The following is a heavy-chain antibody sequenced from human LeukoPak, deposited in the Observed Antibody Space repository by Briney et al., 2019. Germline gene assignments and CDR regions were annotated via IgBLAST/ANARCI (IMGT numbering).Heavy chain of an antibody. CDR1: GFTFSDYY. CDR2: ISSSGSTI. J-gene: IGHJ4*02. CDR3: ARYSGSYYRSDFDY. D-gene: IGHD1-26*01. Sequence: PGGSLRLSCAASGFTFSDYYMSWIRQAPGKGREGVSYISSSGSTIYCADSVKGRFTISRDNAKTSLYLQMNSLRAEDTAVYYCARYSGSYYRSDFDYWGQGPLVTVSS. V-gene: IGHV3-11*01.